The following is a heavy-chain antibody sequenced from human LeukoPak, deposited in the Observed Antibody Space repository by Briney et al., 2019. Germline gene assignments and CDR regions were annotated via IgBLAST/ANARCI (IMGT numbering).Heavy chain of an antibody. V-gene: IGHV4-59*01. CDR3: ARAAGTWWFDP. D-gene: IGHD6-13*01. CDR1: GGSISGYY. J-gene: IGHJ5*02. CDR2: IYYSGST. Sequence: SETLSLTCSVSGGSISGYYWSWIRQPPGQGLEWIGYIYYSGSTNYNPSLKSRVTISVDTSKNQFSLKLSSVTAADTAVYYCARAAGTWWFDPWGQGTLVTVSS.